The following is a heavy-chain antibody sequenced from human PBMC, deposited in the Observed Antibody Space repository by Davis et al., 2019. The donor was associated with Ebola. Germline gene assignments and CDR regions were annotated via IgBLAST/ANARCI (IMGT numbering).Heavy chain of an antibody. Sequence: GESLKISCAASGFTFSTYSMSWVRQAPGKGLEWVSSISSDSDYIYYADSVKGRFTISRDNAKNSLYLQMNSLRAEDTAVYYCARRGGDARGWFDPWGQGTLVTVSS. CDR2: ISSDSDYI. D-gene: IGHD3-16*01. V-gene: IGHV3-21*01. J-gene: IGHJ5*02. CDR3: ARRGGDARGWFDP. CDR1: GFTFSTYS.